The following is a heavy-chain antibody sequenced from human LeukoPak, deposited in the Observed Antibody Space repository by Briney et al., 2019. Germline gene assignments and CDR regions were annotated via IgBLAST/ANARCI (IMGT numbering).Heavy chain of an antibody. V-gene: IGHV3-43*02. Sequence: PGGSLRLSCAASGVNFDEYAMYWVRQAPGKGLEWVSLISGDGGTTSYADSVKGRFTISRDNSENSLNLQMKSLRSEDTALYYCAKARRSGTHYSDFDFWGQGTLVTVCS. CDR3: AKARRSGTHYSDFDF. CDR1: GVNFDEYA. CDR2: ISGDGGTT. J-gene: IGHJ4*02. D-gene: IGHD1-26*01.